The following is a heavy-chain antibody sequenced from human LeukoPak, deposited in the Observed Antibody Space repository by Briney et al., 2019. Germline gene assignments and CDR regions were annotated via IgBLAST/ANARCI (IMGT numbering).Heavy chain of an antibody. J-gene: IGHJ5*02. D-gene: IGHD5-18*01. CDR2: ISGDGGRP. CDR3: AKETYSYEHNWFDP. CDR1: GSTSDDYA. V-gene: IGHV3-43*02. Sequence: GGPLRLSCAASGSTSDDYAMHWVGRAPGKGLGWVSLISGDGGRPYYADSVKGRFTISRDNSKNSLYLQMNSLRTEDTALYYCAKETYSYEHNWFDPWGQGTLVTVSS.